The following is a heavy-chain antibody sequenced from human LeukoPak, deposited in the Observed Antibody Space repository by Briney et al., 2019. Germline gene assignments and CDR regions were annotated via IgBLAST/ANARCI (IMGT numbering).Heavy chain of an antibody. D-gene: IGHD3-10*01. CDR2: ISPDGSDT. J-gene: IGHJ5*02. CDR1: GYSFTSYW. CDR3: ARRGWGFGELLYGNNWFDP. Sequence: GESLKISCKGSGYSFTSYWIGWVRQMPGKGLEWMGIISPDGSDTRYSPSFQGQVTISADKSISTAYLQWSSLKASDTAMYYCARRGWGFGELLYGNNWFDPWGQGTLVTVSS. V-gene: IGHV5-51*01.